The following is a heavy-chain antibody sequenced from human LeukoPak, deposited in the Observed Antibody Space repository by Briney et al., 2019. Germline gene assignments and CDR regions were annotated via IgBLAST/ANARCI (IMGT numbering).Heavy chain of an antibody. CDR1: GGTFSSYA. Sequence: ASVKVSCKASGGTFSSYAISWVRQAPGQGLEWMGGIIPIFGIANYAQKFQGRVTITADESTSTAYMELSSLRSEDTAVYYCARDNIGREYRGYSGYEHNYWGQGTLVTVSS. CDR3: ARDNIGREYRGYSGYEHNY. V-gene: IGHV1-69*01. D-gene: IGHD5-12*01. CDR2: IIPIFGIA. J-gene: IGHJ4*02.